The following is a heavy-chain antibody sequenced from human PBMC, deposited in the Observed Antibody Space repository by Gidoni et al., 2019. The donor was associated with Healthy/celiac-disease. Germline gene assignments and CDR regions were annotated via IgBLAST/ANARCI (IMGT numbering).Heavy chain of an antibody. V-gene: IGHV3-53*04. Sequence: EVQLVESGGGLVQPGGSLRLSGAASGFTVSSNYMSWVRQAPGKGLEWVSVIYSGGSTYYADSVKGRFTISRHNSKNTLYLQMNSLRAEDTAVYYCARGYGDYGGDYYYGMDVWGQGTTVTVSS. J-gene: IGHJ6*02. D-gene: IGHD4-17*01. CDR2: IYSGGST. CDR3: ARGYGDYGGDYYYGMDV. CDR1: GFTVSSNY.